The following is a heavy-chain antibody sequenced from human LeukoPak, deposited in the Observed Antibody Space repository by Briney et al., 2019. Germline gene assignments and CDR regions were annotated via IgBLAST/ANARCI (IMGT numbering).Heavy chain of an antibody. V-gene: IGHV3-21*01. CDR1: GFTFSSYS. D-gene: IGHD3-3*01. CDR2: ISSSSSYI. CDR3: AGDKFYFWSGYYTPSWFDP. Sequence: PGGSLRLSCAASGFTFSSYSMNWVRQAPGKGLEWVSSISSSSSYIYYADSVKGRFTISRDNAKNSLYLQMNSLRAEDTAVYYCAGDKFYFWSGYYTPSWFDPWGQGTLVTASS. J-gene: IGHJ5*02.